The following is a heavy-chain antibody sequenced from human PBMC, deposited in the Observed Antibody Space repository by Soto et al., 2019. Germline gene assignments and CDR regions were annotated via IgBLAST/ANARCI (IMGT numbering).Heavy chain of an antibody. CDR2: IYYSGST. CDR3: ARRAWDAGRPLYGMDV. V-gene: IGHV4-39*01. Sequence: QLQLQESGPGLVKPSETLSLTCTVSGGSISSSSYYWGWIRQPPGKGLEWIGSIYYSGSTYYNPSFKSRATIAVETSKNQFYMQLSPVTAADPAVYYCARRAWDAGRPLYGMDVWGQGTTVTVSS. D-gene: IGHD1-26*01. CDR1: GGSISSSSYY. J-gene: IGHJ6*02.